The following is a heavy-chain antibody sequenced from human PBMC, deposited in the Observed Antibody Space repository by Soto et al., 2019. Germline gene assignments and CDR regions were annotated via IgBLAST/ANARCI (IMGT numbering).Heavy chain of an antibody. D-gene: IGHD5-12*01. Sequence: EASVKVSCKASGGTFSSYAISWVRQAPGQGLEWMGGIIPIFGTANYAQKFQGRVTITADKSTSTAYMELSSLRSEDTAVYYCARVGYSGYGWGRRGGGYYYYGMDVWGQGTTVTVSS. CDR3: ARVGYSGYGWGRRGGGYYYYGMDV. J-gene: IGHJ6*02. CDR2: IIPIFGTA. V-gene: IGHV1-69*06. CDR1: GGTFSSYA.